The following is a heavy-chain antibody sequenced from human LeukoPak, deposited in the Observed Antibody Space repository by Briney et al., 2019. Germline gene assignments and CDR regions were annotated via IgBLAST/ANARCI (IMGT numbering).Heavy chain of an antibody. CDR3: ARIPPHSSSGSWVVVGSYFDY. CDR1: GGSISIYY. D-gene: IGHD6-25*01. V-gene: IGHV4-59*01. Sequence: KPSETLSLACTVAGGSISIYYWSWIRQPPGKGLEWIGYIYYSGSTNYNPSLKSRVTISVDTSKNQFSLKLSSVTAADTAVYYCARIPPHSSSGSWVVVGSYFDYWGQGTPVTVSS. CDR2: IYYSGST. J-gene: IGHJ4*02.